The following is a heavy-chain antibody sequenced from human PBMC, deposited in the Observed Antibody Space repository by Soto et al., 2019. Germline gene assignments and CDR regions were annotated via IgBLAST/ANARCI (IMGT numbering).Heavy chain of an antibody. V-gene: IGHV6-1*01. J-gene: IGHJ4*02. Sequence: PSQTRSHTCAISGDSVSSNSAAWNWIRQSPSRGLEWLGRTYYRSKWYNDYAVSVKSRITINPDTSKNQFSLQLNSVTPEDTAVYYCARVFGPNSSVYYYVFDYWGQGTLVTTSS. CDR3: ARVFGPNSSVYYYVFDY. CDR2: TYYRSKWYN. D-gene: IGHD3-22*01. CDR1: GDSVSSNSAA.